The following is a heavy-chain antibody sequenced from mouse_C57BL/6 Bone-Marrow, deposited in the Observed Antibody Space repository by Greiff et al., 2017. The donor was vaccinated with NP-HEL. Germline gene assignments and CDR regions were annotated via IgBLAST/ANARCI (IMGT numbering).Heavy chain of an antibody. D-gene: IGHD1-1*01. J-gene: IGHJ1*03. Sequence: VKLQESGAELVKPGASVKLSCKASGYTFTEYTIHWVKQRSGQGLEWIGRFYPGSGSIKYNEKFKDKATLTADKSSSTVYMELSRLTSEDSAVFICVRNEEAPRGYYYGSGCRYFDVWGTGTTVTVSS. CDR3: VRNEEAPRGYYYGSGCRYFDV. CDR1: GYTFTEYT. V-gene: IGHV1-62-2*01. CDR2: FYPGSGSI.